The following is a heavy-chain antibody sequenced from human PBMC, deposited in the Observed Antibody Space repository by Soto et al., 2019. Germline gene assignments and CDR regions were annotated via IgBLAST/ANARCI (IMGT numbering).Heavy chain of an antibody. CDR3: GRGANDYGDYFDC. CDR1: GFTFSSYS. J-gene: IGHJ4*02. D-gene: IGHD4-17*01. CDR2: ISSSSSTI. V-gene: IGHV3-48*01. Sequence: GGSLRLSCEASGFTFSSYSMNWVRQAPGKGPEWVSYISSSSSTIYYADSVKGRFTISRDNAKNSLYLQMNSLRAEDTAVYYCGRGANDYGDYFDCWGQGTLVTVSS.